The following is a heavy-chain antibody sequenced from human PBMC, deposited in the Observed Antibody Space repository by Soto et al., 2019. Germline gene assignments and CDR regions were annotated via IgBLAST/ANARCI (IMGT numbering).Heavy chain of an antibody. CDR1: GFTFSSYA. CDR3: AKVGGAARPLFFYYMDV. CDR2: ISGSGGSI. J-gene: IGHJ6*03. D-gene: IGHD6-6*01. V-gene: IGHV3-23*01. Sequence: EVQLLESGGGLVQPGGSLRLSCAASGFTFSSYAMSWVRQAPGKGLEWVSAISGSGGSIYYADSVKGRFTISRDNSKNTLYLQMNSLRAEDTAVYYCAKVGGAARPLFFYYMDVWGKGTTVTVSS.